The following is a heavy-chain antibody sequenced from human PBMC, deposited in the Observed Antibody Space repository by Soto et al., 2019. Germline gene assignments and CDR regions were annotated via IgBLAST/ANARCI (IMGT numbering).Heavy chain of an antibody. CDR3: ARDQNNWNDGFDP. D-gene: IGHD1-20*01. CDR2: ISLDNVKT. J-gene: IGHJ5*02. CDR1: GYTFPNFG. V-gene: IGHV1-18*01. Sequence: QVQLVQSGAEVKKPGASVKVSCRTSGYTFPNFGISWVRQAPGQGLEWMGWISLDNVKTNYAQKVQGRVTLTTETSTRTAYMERRSLRVDDTAVYYCARDQNNWNDGFDPWGQGTLVTVSS.